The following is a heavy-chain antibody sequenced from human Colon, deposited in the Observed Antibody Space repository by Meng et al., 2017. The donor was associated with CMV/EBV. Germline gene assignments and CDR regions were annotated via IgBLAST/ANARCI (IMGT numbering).Heavy chain of an antibody. V-gene: IGHV1-69*05. J-gene: IGHJ4*02. CDR1: GGAFSSHS. CDR2: IIPVFGTP. CDR3: ARGRTIFGVVIFDY. D-gene: IGHD3-3*01. Sequence: SVKVSCKASGGAFSSHSISWVRQAPGQGLEWMGGIIPVFGTPNYAQKFQGRVTITTDEYTSTAYMELSSLRSEDTAVYYCARGRTIFGVVIFDYWGQGTLVTVSS.